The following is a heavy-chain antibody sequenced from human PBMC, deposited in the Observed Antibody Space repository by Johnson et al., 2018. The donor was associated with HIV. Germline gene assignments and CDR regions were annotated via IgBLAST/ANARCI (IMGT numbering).Heavy chain of an antibody. CDR2: IYSGGST. CDR1: GFTVSSNY. CDR3: ASAWSPYDLWRVDYRGEAFDI. D-gene: IGHD3-3*01. Sequence: VQLVESGGGLVQPGGSLRLSCAASGFTVSSNYMSWVRQAPGKGLEWVSVIYSGGSTYYADSVKGRFTISRDNSKNTLYLQMNSLRSEDTAVYYCASAWSPYDLWRVDYRGEAFDIWGQGTMVTVSS. V-gene: IGHV3-66*02. J-gene: IGHJ3*02.